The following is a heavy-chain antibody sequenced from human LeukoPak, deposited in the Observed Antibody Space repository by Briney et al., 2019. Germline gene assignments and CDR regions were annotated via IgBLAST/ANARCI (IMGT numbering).Heavy chain of an antibody. CDR1: GGSISSHY. V-gene: IGHV4-59*11. D-gene: IGHD5-18*01. CDR2: VFDSGRT. Sequence: PSETLSLTCTASGGSISSHYWSWIRQPPGKGLEWIGYVFDSGRTKENPSLKSRVTLSSDTSKNQLSLRLSSVTAADTAVYYCTTIKRGNIFGYFDFWGQGILVTVSS. J-gene: IGHJ4*02. CDR3: TTIKRGNIFGYFDF.